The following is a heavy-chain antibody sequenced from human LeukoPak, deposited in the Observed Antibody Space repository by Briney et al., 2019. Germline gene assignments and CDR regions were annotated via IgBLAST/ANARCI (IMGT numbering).Heavy chain of an antibody. V-gene: IGHV4-39*01. CDR3: AILDIVVVPAARNWFDP. CDR1: GGSISSSSYY. J-gene: IGHJ5*02. CDR2: IYYSGST. D-gene: IGHD2-2*01. Sequence: PSETLSLTCTVSGGSISSSSYYWGWIRQPPGKGLEWIGSIYYSGSTYYNPSLKSRVTISVDTSKNQFSLKLSSVTAADTAVYYCAILDIVVVPAARNWFDPWGQGTLVTVSS.